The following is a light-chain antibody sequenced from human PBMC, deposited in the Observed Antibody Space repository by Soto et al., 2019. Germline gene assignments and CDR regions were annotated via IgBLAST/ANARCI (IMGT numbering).Light chain of an antibody. J-gene: IGKJ1*01. Sequence: DVVITQSPLSLPVTLGQPASISCRSSQSLVYSDGNTYLSWFQLRPGQSPRRLIYKVSNRDSGVPDRCSGSGSGTDFTLKISRVEADDVGVYYCMQGTHWPPVTFGQGTKVEIQ. CDR1: QSLVYSDGNTY. CDR2: KVS. V-gene: IGKV2-30*01. CDR3: MQGTHWPPVT.